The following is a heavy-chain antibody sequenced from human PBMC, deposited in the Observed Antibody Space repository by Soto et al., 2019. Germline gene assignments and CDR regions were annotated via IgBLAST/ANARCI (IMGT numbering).Heavy chain of an antibody. V-gene: IGHV3-33*01. CDR1: GFTFSSYG. J-gene: IGHJ6*02. CDR3: AREVSLNSRCTYGMDF. D-gene: IGHD2-8*01. Sequence: QVQLVESGGGVVQPGRSLRLSCAASGFTFSSYGMHWVRQAPGKGLEWVAVIWYDGSNKYYADSVKGRFTISRDNSKNTLYLQMNSLKAEDTAVYYCAREVSLNSRCTYGMDFWGQGTTVTVSS. CDR2: IWYDGSNK.